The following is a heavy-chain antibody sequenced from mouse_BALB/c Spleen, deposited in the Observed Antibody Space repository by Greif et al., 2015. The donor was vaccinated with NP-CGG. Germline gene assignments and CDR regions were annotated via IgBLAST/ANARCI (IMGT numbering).Heavy chain of an antibody. D-gene: IGHD2-2*01. J-gene: IGHJ3*01. CDR1: GYTFTSYW. Sequence: VQLQQSGAELAKPGASVKMSCKASGYTFTSYWMHWVKQRPGQGLEWIGYINPSTGYTEYNQKFKDKATLTADKSSSTAYMQLSSLTSEDSAVYYCARRDYGYAGLAYWGQGTLVTVSA. V-gene: IGHV1-7*01. CDR2: INPSTGYT. CDR3: ARRDYGYAGLAY.